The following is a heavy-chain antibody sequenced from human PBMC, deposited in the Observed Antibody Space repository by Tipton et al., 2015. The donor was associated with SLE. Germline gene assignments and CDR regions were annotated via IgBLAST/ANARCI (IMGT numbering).Heavy chain of an antibody. D-gene: IGHD2/OR15-2a*01. Sequence: SLRLSCAASGFTLSNYWMNWVRQAPGKGLEWVSGISGSGDSTYSGDSVKGRFTISRDNSKKTLYLQMNSLRVEDTAIYYCAKAQGVIVPNDAFDFGGQGTMVTVSS. J-gene: IGHJ3*01. V-gene: IGHV3-23*01. CDR1: GFTLSNYW. CDR3: AKAQGVIVPNDAFDF. CDR2: ISGSGDST.